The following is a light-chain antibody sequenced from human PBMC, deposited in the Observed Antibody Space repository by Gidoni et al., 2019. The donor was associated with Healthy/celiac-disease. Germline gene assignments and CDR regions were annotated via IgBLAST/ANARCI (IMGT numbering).Light chain of an antibody. Sequence: SYELTQPPSVSVSPEQTASITCSGDKLGDKYACWYQQKPGQSPVLVIYQDSKRSSGIPERFSGSNSGNTATLTISGTQAMDEADYYCQAWDSSSYVFGTGTKVTVL. V-gene: IGLV3-1*01. CDR2: QDS. CDR3: QAWDSSSYV. CDR1: KLGDKY. J-gene: IGLJ1*01.